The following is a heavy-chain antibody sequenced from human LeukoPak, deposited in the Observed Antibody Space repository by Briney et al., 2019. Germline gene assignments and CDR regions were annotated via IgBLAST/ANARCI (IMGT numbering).Heavy chain of an antibody. CDR1: GYTFTSYD. Sequence: ASVKVSCKASGYTFTSYDINWVQQATGQGLEWMGWMNPNSGNTSYAHKFQGRIIMTKNTSVSTAYMELSSLRSEDTAVYYCARAPRNYIAAEGFDPWGQGTLVTVSS. V-gene: IGHV1-8*01. D-gene: IGHD6-13*01. J-gene: IGHJ5*02. CDR3: ARAPRNYIAAEGFDP. CDR2: MNPNSGNT.